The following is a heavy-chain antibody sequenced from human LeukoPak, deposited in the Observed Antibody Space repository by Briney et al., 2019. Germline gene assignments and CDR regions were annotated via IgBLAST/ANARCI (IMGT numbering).Heavy chain of an antibody. J-gene: IGHJ4*02. CDR2: INPSGGST. CDR1: GYTFTSYY. D-gene: IGHD3-9*01. CDR3: ARVAVYYDILTGYDY. V-gene: IGHV1-46*01. Sequence: ASVKVSCKASGYTFTSYYMHWVRQAPRQGVEWMGIINPSGGSTSYAQKFQGRVTMTRDTSTTTVYMELSSLRSEDTAVYYCARVAVYYDILTGYDYWGQGTLVTVSS.